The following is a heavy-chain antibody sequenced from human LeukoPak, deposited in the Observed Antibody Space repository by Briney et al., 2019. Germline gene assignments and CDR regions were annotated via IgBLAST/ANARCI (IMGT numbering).Heavy chain of an antibody. V-gene: IGHV4-61*08. CDR2: IYYSGST. Sequence: SETLSLTCTVSGGSISSGGYYWSWIRQHPGKGLEWIGYIYYSGSTNYNPSLKSRVTISVDTSKNQFSLKLSSVTAADTAVYYCARALSYGYDFWSGPADYYYGMDVWGQGTTVTVSS. CDR3: ARALSYGYDFWSGPADYYYGMDV. CDR1: GGSISSGGYY. J-gene: IGHJ6*02. D-gene: IGHD3-3*01.